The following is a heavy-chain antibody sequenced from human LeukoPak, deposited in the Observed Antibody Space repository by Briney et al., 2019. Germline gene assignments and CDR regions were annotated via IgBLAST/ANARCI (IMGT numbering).Heavy chain of an antibody. CDR3: AKDTYYYDSSGSRHDAFDI. J-gene: IGHJ3*02. CDR1: GFTFSSYA. Sequence: GGSLRLSCAASGFTFSSYAMSWVRQAPGKGLEWVSAISGSGGGTYYADSVKGRFTISRDNSKNTLYLQMNSLRAEDTAVYYCAKDTYYYDSSGSRHDAFDIWGQGTMVTVSS. D-gene: IGHD3-22*01. V-gene: IGHV3-23*01. CDR2: ISGSGGGT.